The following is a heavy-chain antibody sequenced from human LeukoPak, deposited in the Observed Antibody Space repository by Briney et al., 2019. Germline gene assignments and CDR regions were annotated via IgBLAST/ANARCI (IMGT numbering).Heavy chain of an antibody. CDR2: ISWNSGGI. D-gene: IGHD1-26*01. CDR1: GFTFDDYA. CDR3: AKGLMEWELLRPLIFDY. J-gene: IGHJ4*02. Sequence: GGSLRLSCAASGFTFDDYAMHWVRPAPGKGLEWVSGISWNSGGIGYADSVKGRFTISRDNAKNSLYLQMNSLRAEDTALYYCAKGLMEWELLRPLIFDYWGQGTLVTVSS. V-gene: IGHV3-9*01.